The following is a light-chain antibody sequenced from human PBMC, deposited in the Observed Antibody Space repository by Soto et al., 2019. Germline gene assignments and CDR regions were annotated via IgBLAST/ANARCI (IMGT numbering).Light chain of an antibody. V-gene: IGKV3-20*01. CDR2: GAS. J-gene: IGKJ1*01. Sequence: EIVLTQSPGTPSLSPGERATLSCRASQSVSSSYLAWYQQKPGQAPRLLIYGASSRATGIQDRFSGSGSGTDFTLTISRLEPEDFAVYYCQQYGSSPWTFGQGTKVEIK. CDR1: QSVSSSY. CDR3: QQYGSSPWT.